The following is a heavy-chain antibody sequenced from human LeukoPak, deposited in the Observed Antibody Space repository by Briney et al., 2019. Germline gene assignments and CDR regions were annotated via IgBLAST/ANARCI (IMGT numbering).Heavy chain of an antibody. V-gene: IGHV1-18*01. CDR2: ISAYNGNT. CDR1: GYTFTSYG. D-gene: IGHD6-19*01. Sequence: ASVKVSCKASGYTFTSYGISWVRQAPGQGLEWMGWISAYNGNTKYIQKLQGRVTMTTDTSTSTAYMELRSLRSDDTAVYYCARDLKMGYSSGRHSWGTGSSNDYWGQGTLVTVSS. J-gene: IGHJ4*02. CDR3: ARDLKMGYSSGRHSWGTGSSNDY.